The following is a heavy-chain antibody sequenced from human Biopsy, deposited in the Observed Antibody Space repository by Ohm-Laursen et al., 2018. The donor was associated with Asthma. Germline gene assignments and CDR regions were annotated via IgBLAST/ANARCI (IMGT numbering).Heavy chain of an antibody. CDR1: GYTFISYA. CDR3: ARTYYDFLTGQVNDAFAL. D-gene: IGHD3-9*01. V-gene: IGHV1-3*01. J-gene: IGHJ3*01. CDR2: INAGNGNT. Sequence: SSVKVSCKASGYTFISYAIHWVRQAPGQRLEWMGGINAGNGNTKYSQKFQGRVTITRDTSASTAYMDLRSLRSEDTAMYYCARTYYDFLTGQVNDAFALWGQGTMVTVSS.